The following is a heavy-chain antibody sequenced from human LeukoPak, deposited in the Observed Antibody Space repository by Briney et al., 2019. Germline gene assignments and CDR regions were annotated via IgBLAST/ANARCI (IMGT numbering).Heavy chain of an antibody. J-gene: IGHJ4*02. CDR3: ARSPNSIVVVPAAIGY. V-gene: IGHV3-48*01. CDR1: GFTFSSYS. D-gene: IGHD2-2*01. Sequence: GGSLRLSCAASGFTFSSYSMNWVRQAPVKGLEWVSYISSSSSTIYYADSVKGRFTISRDNAKNSLYLQMNSLRAEDTAVYYCARSPNSIVVVPAAIGYWGQGTLVTVSS. CDR2: ISSSSSTI.